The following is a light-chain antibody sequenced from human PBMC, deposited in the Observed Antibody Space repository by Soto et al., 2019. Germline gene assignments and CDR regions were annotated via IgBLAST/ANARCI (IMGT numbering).Light chain of an antibody. CDR3: QQYNNAWT. CDR2: DAS. V-gene: IGKV1-5*01. CDR1: QSISRW. J-gene: IGKJ1*01. Sequence: DMQMTKSPSTLYASVGDRVTITCRASQSISRWLAWYQQKPGKAPNLLIFDASSLESGVPSRFSGSGSGTEFTLTISSLQPDDFTTYFCQQYNNAWTFGQGTKVEIK.